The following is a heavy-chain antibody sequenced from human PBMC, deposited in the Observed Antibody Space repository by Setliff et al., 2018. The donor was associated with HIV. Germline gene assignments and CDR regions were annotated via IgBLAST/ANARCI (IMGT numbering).Heavy chain of an antibody. V-gene: IGHV4-59*02. D-gene: IGHD1-7*01. CDR3: ARGHTWNYYGGDYFDY. J-gene: IGHJ4*02. Sequence: SEPLSXXCTVSGGSVSDYFWNWIRQPPGKGLEWLGYIYYSGSTTYNPSLESRVSISVDTSKNQFSLRLSSVTAADTAVYYCARGHTWNYYGGDYFDYWGQGSLVTVSS. CDR1: GGSVSDYF. CDR2: IYYSGST.